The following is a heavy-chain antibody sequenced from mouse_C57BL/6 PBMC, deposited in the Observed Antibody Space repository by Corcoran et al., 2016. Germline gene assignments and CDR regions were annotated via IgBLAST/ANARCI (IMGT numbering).Heavy chain of an antibody. D-gene: IGHD2-4*01. CDR1: GYTFADYY. V-gene: IGHV1-76*01. Sequence: QVQLKQSGAELVRPGASVTLSCKASGYTFADYYLNWVKQRPGQGLEWIARIYPGSGNTYYNEKFKGKATLTAEKSSSTAYMQLSSLTSEDSSVYFCARSDYDGNCDYWGQGTTLTVSS. CDR2: IYPGSGNT. CDR3: ARSDYDGNCDY. J-gene: IGHJ2*01.